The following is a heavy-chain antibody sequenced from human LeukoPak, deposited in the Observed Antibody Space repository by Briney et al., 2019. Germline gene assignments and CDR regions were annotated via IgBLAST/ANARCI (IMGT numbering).Heavy chain of an antibody. J-gene: IGHJ4*02. CDR2: IKQDGSEK. CDR3: ARQGLHLGEQFDY. CDR1: GFTFSSYW. V-gene: IGHV3-7*01. D-gene: IGHD3-16*01. Sequence: GGSLRLSCAASGFTFSSYWMSWVRQAPGKGLEWVANIKQDGSEKYYVDSVKGRFTISRDNAKNSLYLQMNSLRAEDTAVYYCARQGLHLGEQFDYWGQGTLVTVSS.